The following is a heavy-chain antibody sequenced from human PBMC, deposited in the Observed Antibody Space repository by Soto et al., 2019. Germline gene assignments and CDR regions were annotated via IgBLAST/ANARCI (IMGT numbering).Heavy chain of an antibody. CDR3: ARDYYGSGSYYRGYMDV. Sequence: GGSLRLSCAASGFTFSSYAMSWVRQAPGKGLEWVSAISGSGGSTYYADSVKGRFTISRDNSKNTLYLQMNSLRAEDTAVYYCARDYYGSGSYYRGYMDVWGKGTTVTVSS. CDR1: GFTFSSYA. V-gene: IGHV3-23*01. CDR2: ISGSGGST. D-gene: IGHD3-10*01. J-gene: IGHJ6*03.